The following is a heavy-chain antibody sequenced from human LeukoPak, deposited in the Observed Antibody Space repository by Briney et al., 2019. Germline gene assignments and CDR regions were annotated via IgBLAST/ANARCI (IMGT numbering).Heavy chain of an antibody. V-gene: IGHV3-23*01. J-gene: IGHJ4*02. Sequence: PGGSLRLSCAASGFTFSSYAMNWVRQAPGKGLEWVSAISGSGGATYYADSVKGRFTISRDNSKNTLYLQMNSLRAEDTAVYYCAKDDIVGAWGRAHWGQGTLVTVSS. CDR3: AKDDIVGAWGRAH. CDR2: ISGSGGAT. CDR1: GFTFSSYA. D-gene: IGHD1-26*01.